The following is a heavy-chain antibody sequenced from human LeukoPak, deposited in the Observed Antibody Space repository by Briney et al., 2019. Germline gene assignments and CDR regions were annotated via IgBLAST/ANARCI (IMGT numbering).Heavy chain of an antibody. CDR3: AREGRLVAAAGYYYYGMDV. CDR2: INPNSGNT. V-gene: IGHV1-8*02. Sequence: ASVKVSCKASGYTFTGYYMHWVRQAPGQGLEWMGWINPNSGNTGYAQKFQGRVTMTRNTSISTAYMELSSLRSEDTAVYYCAREGRLVAAAGYYYYGMDVWGQGTTVTVSS. J-gene: IGHJ6*02. CDR1: GYTFTGYY. D-gene: IGHD6-13*01.